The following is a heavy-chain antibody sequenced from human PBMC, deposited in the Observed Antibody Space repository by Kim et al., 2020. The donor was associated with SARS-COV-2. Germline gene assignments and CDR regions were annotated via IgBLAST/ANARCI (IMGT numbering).Heavy chain of an antibody. Sequence: GGSISSYYWSWIRQPPGKGLEWIGYIYYSGSTNYTPSLKSRVTISVDTSKNQFSLKLSSVTAADTAVYYCARYRSSGWYVGYFDYWGQGTLAT. CDR2: IYYSGST. V-gene: IGHV4-59*08. D-gene: IGHD6-19*01. CDR3: ARYRSSGWYVGYFDY. J-gene: IGHJ4*02. CDR1: GGSISSYY.